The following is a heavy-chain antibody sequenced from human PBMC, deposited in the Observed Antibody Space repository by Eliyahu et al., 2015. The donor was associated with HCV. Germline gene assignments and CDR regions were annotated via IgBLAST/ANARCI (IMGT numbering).Heavy chain of an antibody. Sequence: QVQLVESVGGVVQPGRSLRLSCAASGFTFSXYGXPWIRXAPGRGLEWVAVIWYDGSKKYXADSVKGRFTISRDNSKNTLFLQVNSLRAEDTAVYYCARDPAPNILWFGDSSPPGYYYYYYMDVWGKGTTVTVSS. CDR2: IWYDGSKK. D-gene: IGHD3-10*01. CDR3: ARDPAPNILWFGDSSPPGYYYYYYMDV. V-gene: IGHV3-33*01. CDR1: GFTFSXYG. J-gene: IGHJ6*03.